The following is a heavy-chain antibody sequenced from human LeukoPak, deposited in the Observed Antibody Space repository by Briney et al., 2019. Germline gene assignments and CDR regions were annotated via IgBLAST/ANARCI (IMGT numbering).Heavy chain of an antibody. J-gene: IGHJ3*01. Sequence: PGGSLRLSCAASGFTFNSYWMNWVRQAPGKGLEWVANIKQDGSEKVYVDSVKGRFTISRDNAKNSLYLQMNSLRAEDTAVYYCARDSSPYDSSTYWDAFDLWGQGTMVTVSS. CDR3: ARDSSPYDSSTYWDAFDL. CDR1: GFTFNSYW. D-gene: IGHD3-22*01. V-gene: IGHV3-7*01. CDR2: IKQDGSEK.